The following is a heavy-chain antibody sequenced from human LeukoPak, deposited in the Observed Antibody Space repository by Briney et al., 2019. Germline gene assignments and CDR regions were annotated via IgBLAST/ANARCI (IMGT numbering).Heavy chain of an antibody. J-gene: IGHJ5*02. Sequence: SETLSLTCTVSGGSIGSFFWSWIRQPPGKALECIGYIHYSGSTKYNPSLKSRVTISVDTSENQFSLTLNSVTAADTAVYYCARSRGGYGDYGSWFDPWGQGTLVTVSS. CDR2: IHYSGST. V-gene: IGHV4-59*01. D-gene: IGHD3-16*01. CDR3: ARSRGGYGDYGSWFDP. CDR1: GGSIGSFF.